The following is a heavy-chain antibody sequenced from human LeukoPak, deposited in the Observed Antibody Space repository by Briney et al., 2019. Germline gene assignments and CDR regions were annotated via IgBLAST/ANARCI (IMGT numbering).Heavy chain of an antibody. Sequence: ASVKVSCKASGYTFTSYGISWVRQAPGQGLEWMGWISSYNGNTNYAQKLQGRVTMTRDTSISTAYMELSRLRSDDTAVYYCARVPYGDYGWFDPWGQGTLVTVSS. CDR1: GYTFTSYG. CDR3: ARVPYGDYGWFDP. V-gene: IGHV1-18*01. D-gene: IGHD4-17*01. CDR2: ISSYNGNT. J-gene: IGHJ5*02.